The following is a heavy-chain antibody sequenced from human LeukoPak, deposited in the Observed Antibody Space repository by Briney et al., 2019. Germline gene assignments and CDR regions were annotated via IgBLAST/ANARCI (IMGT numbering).Heavy chain of an antibody. J-gene: IGHJ3*02. CDR2: ITSSGSTI. CDR3: AGVRWLPSEADAFDI. CDR1: GFTFSDYY. V-gene: IGHV3-11*01. Sequence: PGGSLRLSCAASGFTFSDYYMSWIRQAPGKGLEWISYITSSGSTIYYADSVKGRFTVSRDNAKNSLYLQMNTLRAEDMAVYYCAGVRWLPSEADAFDIWGQGTMVTVSS. D-gene: IGHD5-24*01.